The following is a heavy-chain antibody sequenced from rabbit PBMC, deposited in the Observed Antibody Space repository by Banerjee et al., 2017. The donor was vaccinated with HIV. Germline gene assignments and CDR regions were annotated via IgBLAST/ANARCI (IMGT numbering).Heavy chain of an antibody. CDR3: ARDLAAVIGWNFNL. CDR1: GFSFSSSYW. D-gene: IGHD1-1*01. CDR2: IWAGSSGST. Sequence: QEQLEESGGDLVKPEGSLTLTCTASGFSFSSSYWICWVRQAPGKGLEWIACIWAGSSGSTYYASWAKGRFTISRTSSTTVSLQMTSLTAADTATYFCARDLAAVIGWNFNLWGPGTLVTVS. J-gene: IGHJ4*01. V-gene: IGHV1S45*01.